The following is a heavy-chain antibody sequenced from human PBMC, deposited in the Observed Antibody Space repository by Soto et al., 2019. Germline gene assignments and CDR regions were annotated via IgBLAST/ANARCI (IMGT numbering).Heavy chain of an antibody. CDR2: ISPSTSHI. J-gene: IGHJ6*02. Sequence: EVHLVESGGGLVKPGGSLRLSCAVSGFTFSSCTRNWVRQAPGKGLEWVSSISPSTSHIYYTDSVKGRFTISKDNAKTPPFLQVTSLRPPDTAVYYCSGCSGGACHRNYGMDVWGLGTTVTVSS. CDR3: SGCSGGACHRNYGMDV. D-gene: IGHD2-15*01. CDR1: GFTFSSCT. V-gene: IGHV3-21*01.